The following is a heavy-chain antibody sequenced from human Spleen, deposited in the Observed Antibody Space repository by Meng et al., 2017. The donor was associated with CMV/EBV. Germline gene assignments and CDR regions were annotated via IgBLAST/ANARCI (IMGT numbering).Heavy chain of an antibody. J-gene: IGHJ6*02. V-gene: IGHV4-38-2*02. CDR2: IYHSGST. CDR1: GYSISSGYY. CDR3: ARGHPAFSGVDV. Sequence: SETLSLTCTVSGYSISSGYYWGWIRQPPGKGLEWIGSIYHSGSTYYNPSLKSRVTISVDTSKNQFSLRVTSVTAADTAVYYCARGHPAFSGVDVWGQGTTVTVSS. D-gene: IGHD2/OR15-2a*01.